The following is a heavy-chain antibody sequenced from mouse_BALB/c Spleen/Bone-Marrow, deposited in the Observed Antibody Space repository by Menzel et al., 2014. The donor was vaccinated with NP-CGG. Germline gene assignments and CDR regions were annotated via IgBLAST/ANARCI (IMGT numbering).Heavy chain of an antibody. D-gene: IGHD1-1*02. CDR2: IRNKANGYTT. V-gene: IGHV7-3*02. Sequence: EVKLMESGGGLVQPGGSLRLSCATSGFTFTDYYMSWVRQPPGKALEWLGFIRNKANGYTTEYSASVQGRFTTFRDNSQSNLSHQMNILITKHNATYSWERDRNHDINWWLDVWGAGTTGTVSA. CDR1: GFTFTDYY. CDR3: ERDRNHDINWWLDV. J-gene: IGHJ1*01.